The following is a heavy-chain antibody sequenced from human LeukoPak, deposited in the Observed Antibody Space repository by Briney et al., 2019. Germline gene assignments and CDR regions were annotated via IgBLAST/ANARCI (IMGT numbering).Heavy chain of an antibody. J-gene: IGHJ4*02. D-gene: IGHD1-26*01. CDR3: ARRLVGATSPYYFDS. CDR1: GYTSTSYD. V-gene: IGHV1-8*01. CDR2: MNPNSGNT. Sequence: ASVKVSCKASGYTSTSYDINWVRQATGQGLEWMGWMNPNSGNTGYAQNFQGRVTMTRNTSISTAYMELSSLRSEDTAVYYCARRLVGATSPYYFDSWGQGTLVTVSS.